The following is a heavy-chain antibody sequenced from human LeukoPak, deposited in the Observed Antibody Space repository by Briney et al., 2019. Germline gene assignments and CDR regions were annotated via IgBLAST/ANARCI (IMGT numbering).Heavy chain of an antibody. CDR2: INPSGGST. CDR3: ARAGVGGYYDSSGYGEMVYYYYYYMDV. Sequence: ASVKVSCKASGYTFTSYDINWVRQAPGQGLEWMGIINPSGGSTSYAQKFQGRVTMARDTSTSTVYMELSSLRSEDTAVYYCARAGVGGYYDSSGYGEMVYYYYYYMDVWGKGTTVTVSS. V-gene: IGHV1-46*01. CDR1: GYTFTSYD. D-gene: IGHD3-22*01. J-gene: IGHJ6*03.